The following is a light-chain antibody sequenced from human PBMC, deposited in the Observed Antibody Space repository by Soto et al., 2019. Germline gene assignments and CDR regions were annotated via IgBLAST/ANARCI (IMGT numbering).Light chain of an antibody. J-gene: IGKJ1*01. CDR3: QQYYSYPRT. V-gene: IGKV1-8*01. CDR2: AAS. Sequence: AIRMTQSPSSFSASTGDRVTITCRASQGISSYLAWYQQKPGKAPKLLIYAASTLQSGVPSRFSGSGSGTDFTLTISCLQSEDFATYYCQQYYSYPRTFGQWTKGEIK. CDR1: QGISSY.